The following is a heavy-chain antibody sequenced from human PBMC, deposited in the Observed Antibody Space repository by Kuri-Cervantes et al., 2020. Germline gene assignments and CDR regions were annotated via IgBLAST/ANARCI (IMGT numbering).Heavy chain of an antibody. CDR3: ARGRVVVVAKRWYFDL. V-gene: IGHV3-7*01. Sequence: GGSLRLSCAASGFALTNYWMTWVRQAPGKGLEWVANIKSDGTERNYVDSVKGRFTISRDNAKNSLYLQMNSLRAEDTAVYYCARGRVVVVAKRWYFDLWGRGTLVTVSS. D-gene: IGHD2-15*01. CDR2: IKSDGTER. J-gene: IGHJ2*01. CDR1: GFALTNYW.